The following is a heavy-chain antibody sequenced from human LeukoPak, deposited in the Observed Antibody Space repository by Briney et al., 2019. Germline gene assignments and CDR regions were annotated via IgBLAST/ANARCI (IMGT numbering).Heavy chain of an antibody. CDR1: GFTFSSYW. J-gene: IGHJ4*02. Sequence: GGSLRLSCAASGFTFSSYWMSWVRQAPGKGLEWVANIKQDGSEKYYVDSVKGRFTISRDNAKNSLYLQMNSLRAEDTAVYYCARDSTPLLWFGELGGYYFDYWGQGTLVTVSS. CDR3: ARDSTPLLWFGELGGYYFDY. V-gene: IGHV3-7*01. CDR2: IKQDGSEK. D-gene: IGHD3-10*01.